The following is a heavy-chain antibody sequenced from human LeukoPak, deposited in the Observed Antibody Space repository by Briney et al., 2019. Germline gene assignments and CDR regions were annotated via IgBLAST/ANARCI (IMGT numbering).Heavy chain of an antibody. D-gene: IGHD3-9*01. CDR2: IIPILGIA. CDR1: GGTFSSYA. Sequence: SVKVSCKASGGTFSSYAISWVRQAPGQGLEWMGRIIPILGIANYAQKFQGRVTITADKSTSTAYMELSSLRSEDTAVYYCASDILTGYSADYWGQGTLVTVSS. J-gene: IGHJ4*02. V-gene: IGHV1-69*04. CDR3: ASDILTGYSADY.